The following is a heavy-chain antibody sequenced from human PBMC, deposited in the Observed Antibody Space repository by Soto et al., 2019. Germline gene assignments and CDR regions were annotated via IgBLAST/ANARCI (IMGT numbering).Heavy chain of an antibody. CDR2: IYPGDSDT. D-gene: IGHD2-2*01. V-gene: IGHV5-51*01. CDR3: ARRASDIVVVPAANVHPFDI. CDR1: GYSFTSYW. Sequence: PGESLKISCKGSGYSFTSYWIGWVRQMPGKGLEWMGIIYPGDSDTRYSPSFQGQVTISADKSISTAYLQWSSLKASDTAMYYCARRASDIVVVPAANVHPFDIWGQGTMVTVSS. J-gene: IGHJ3*02.